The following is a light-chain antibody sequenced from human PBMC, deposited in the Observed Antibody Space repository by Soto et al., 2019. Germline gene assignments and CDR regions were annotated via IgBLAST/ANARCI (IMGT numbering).Light chain of an antibody. V-gene: IGKV3-20*01. CDR2: DAS. J-gene: IGKJ4*01. CDR3: QQYGSSLLT. CDR1: QTVRNNY. Sequence: EFVLTQSPGTLSLSPGERATLSCRASQTVRNNYLAWYQQKPGQAPRLLIYDASSRATGIPDRFSGSGSGTDFTLTISRLEPEDFAVYYCQQYGSSLLTFGGRSMV.